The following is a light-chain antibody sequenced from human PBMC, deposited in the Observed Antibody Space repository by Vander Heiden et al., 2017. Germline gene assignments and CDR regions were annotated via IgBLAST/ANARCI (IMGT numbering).Light chain of an antibody. CDR2: GVS. CDR3: SSYTSNTTRL. CDR1: SSDVGGYNY. Sequence: QSALTQPASVSGSPGPSITISCTGTSSDVGGYNYVSWYQHNPGKAPKLMIHGVSKRPSGVSDRFSGSKSGNTASLTISGLQAEDEADYYCSSYTSNTTRLFGGGTKLTVL. V-gene: IGLV2-14*03. J-gene: IGLJ2*01.